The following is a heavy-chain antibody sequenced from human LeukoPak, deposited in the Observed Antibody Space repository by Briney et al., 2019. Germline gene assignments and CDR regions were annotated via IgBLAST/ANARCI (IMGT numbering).Heavy chain of an antibody. CDR3: TTVGDYVGEASFDY. Sequence: PGGSLRLSCAASGFTFSTYGMSWVRQAPGKGLEWVSATSARGGSTYYADSVKGRFTISRDNSKNTLYLQMNSLRAEDTAVYYCTTVGDYVGEASFDYWGQGTMVTVSS. D-gene: IGHD4-23*01. CDR2: TSARGGST. V-gene: IGHV3-23*01. CDR1: GFTFSTYG. J-gene: IGHJ4*02.